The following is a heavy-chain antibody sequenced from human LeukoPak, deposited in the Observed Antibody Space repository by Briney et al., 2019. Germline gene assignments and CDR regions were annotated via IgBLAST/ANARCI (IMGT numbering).Heavy chain of an antibody. CDR1: GFTFSSYA. J-gene: IGHJ6*02. D-gene: IGHD1-1*01. Sequence: PGGSLRLSCAASGFTFSSYAMSWVRQAPGKGLEWVSAISGSGGSTYYADSVKGRFTISRDNSKNTLYLQMNSLRAEDTAVYYCARDFPPHGTTSSYGMDVWGQGTTVTVSS. CDR2: ISGSGGST. CDR3: ARDFPPHGTTSSYGMDV. V-gene: IGHV3-23*01.